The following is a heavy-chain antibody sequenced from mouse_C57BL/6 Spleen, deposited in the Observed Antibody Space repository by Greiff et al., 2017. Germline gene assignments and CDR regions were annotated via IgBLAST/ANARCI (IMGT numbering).Heavy chain of an antibody. Sequence: EVQVVESGPVLVKPGASVKMSCKASGYTFTDYYMNWVKQSHGKSLEWIGVINPYNGGTSYNQKFKGKATLTVDKSSSTAYMELNSLTSEDSAVYYCARGSSGYVIDYWGQGTTLTVSS. V-gene: IGHV1-19*01. D-gene: IGHD3-2*02. CDR3: ARGSSGYVIDY. CDR2: INPYNGGT. CDR1: GYTFTDYY. J-gene: IGHJ2*01.